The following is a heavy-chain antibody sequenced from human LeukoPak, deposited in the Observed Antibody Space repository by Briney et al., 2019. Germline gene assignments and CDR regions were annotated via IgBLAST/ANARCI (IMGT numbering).Heavy chain of an antibody. Sequence: PGKSLRLFCAASGFTFSGYAMHWVRQAPGKGLEWVAFISYDGSKRHFADSVKGRFTISRDNSRNTVSLQMDSLTTENTAVYYCARDFVSGHSTIRYESYFDFWGQGTLVTVSS. CDR3: ARDFVSGHSTIRYESYFDF. CDR1: GFTFSGYA. J-gene: IGHJ4*02. CDR2: ISYDGSKR. V-gene: IGHV3-30*01. D-gene: IGHD6-13*01.